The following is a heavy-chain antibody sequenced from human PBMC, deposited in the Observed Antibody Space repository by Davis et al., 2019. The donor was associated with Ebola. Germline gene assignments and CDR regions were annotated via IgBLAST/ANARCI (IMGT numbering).Heavy chain of an antibody. D-gene: IGHD6-19*01. V-gene: IGHV3-74*01. CDR3: ARGPTVAGTGNTFDI. Sequence: GESLKISCAASGFSFSSYWMYWVRQAPGKGPEWVSRIINDGSSTNYADSVKGRFTISRDNAGNALHLDMNSLRPEDTAVYYCARGPTVAGTGNTFDIWGQGTVVTVSS. CDR2: IINDGSST. J-gene: IGHJ3*02. CDR1: GFSFSSYW.